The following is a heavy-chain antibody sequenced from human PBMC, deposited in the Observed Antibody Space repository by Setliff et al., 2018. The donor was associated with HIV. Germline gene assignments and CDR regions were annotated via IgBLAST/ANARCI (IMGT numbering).Heavy chain of an antibody. CDR1: GFTFSRYG. Sequence: GGSLRLSCAASGFTFSRYGMHWVRQAPGKGLEWVAFISYDGSKKYDADFVKGRFTISRDNSKNTLYLYMSSLRPEDTAVYYCAKDSSPSWSPFDYWGQGTLVTVSS. V-gene: IGHV3-30*04. CDR2: ISYDGSKK. CDR3: AKDSSPSWSPFDY. J-gene: IGHJ4*02. D-gene: IGHD6-13*01.